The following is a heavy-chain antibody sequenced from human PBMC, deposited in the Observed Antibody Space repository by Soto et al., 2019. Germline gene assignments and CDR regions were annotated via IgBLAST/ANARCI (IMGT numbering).Heavy chain of an antibody. D-gene: IGHD3-22*01. Sequence: ASVKVSCKASGYTFTSYGISWVRQAPGQGLEWMGWISAYNGNTNYAQKLQGRVTMTTDTSTSTAYMELRSLRSDDTAVYYCARDLTKYYYDSSGYYYVSLAYSWFDPWG. V-gene: IGHV1-18*01. CDR3: ARDLTKYYYDSSGYYYVSLAYSWFDP. CDR2: ISAYNGNT. CDR1: GYTFTSYG. J-gene: IGHJ5*02.